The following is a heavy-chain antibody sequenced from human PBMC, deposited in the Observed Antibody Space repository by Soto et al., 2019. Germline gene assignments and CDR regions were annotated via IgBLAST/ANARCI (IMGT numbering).Heavy chain of an antibody. V-gene: IGHV2-70*11. CDR1: GFSLSTSGMC. J-gene: IGHJ4*02. Sequence: SGPTLVNPTQTLTLTCTFSGFSLSTSGMCVSWIRQPPGKALEWLARIDWDDDKYYSTSLKTRLTISKDTSKNQVVLTMTNMDPVDTATYYCARTRRRIAVAGAPYFDYWGQGTLVTVSS. CDR2: IDWDDDK. CDR3: ARTRRRIAVAGAPYFDY. D-gene: IGHD6-19*01.